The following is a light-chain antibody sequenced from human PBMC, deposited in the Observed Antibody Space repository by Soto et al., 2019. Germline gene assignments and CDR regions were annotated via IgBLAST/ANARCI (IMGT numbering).Light chain of an antibody. CDR3: SSYTSSIYVV. V-gene: IGLV2-14*01. CDR1: SSDVGGYNY. CDR2: DVS. J-gene: IGLJ2*01. Sequence: QSALTQPASVPGSPGQSITISCTGTSSDVGGYNYVSWYQQHPGKAPKLMIYDVSNRPSGVSNRFSGSKSGNTASLTISGLQAEDEADYYCSSYTSSIYVVFGGGTKVTVL.